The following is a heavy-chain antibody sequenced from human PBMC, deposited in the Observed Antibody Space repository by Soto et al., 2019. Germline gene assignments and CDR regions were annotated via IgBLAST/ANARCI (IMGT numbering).Heavy chain of an antibody. J-gene: IGHJ4*02. CDR2: INPKGDGK. V-gene: IGHV1-2*04. Sequence: QVQMVQSGPEVKKPGASVKISCKASEQTITGHYIQWVRQAPGQGLEWMGWINPKGDGKKYAQHFQGWITVTRDTSINTCYMELRALTSDDPAVYYFASVPLSYTNNDYLEDWGQGTLVTVSS. CDR3: ASVPLSYTNNDYLED. D-gene: IGHD3-16*01. CDR1: EQTITGHY.